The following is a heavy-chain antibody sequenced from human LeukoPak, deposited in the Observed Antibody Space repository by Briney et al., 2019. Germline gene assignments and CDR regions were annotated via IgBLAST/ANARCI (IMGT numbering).Heavy chain of an antibody. V-gene: IGHV1-2*02. D-gene: IGHD6-19*01. CDR2: INPNSGGT. Sequence: ASVKVSCKASGYTFTGCYMHWVRQAPGQGLEWMGWINPNSGGTKYAQKFQGRFTMTRDTSISTAYMELSRLRSDDTAVFYCARDRAVAGTNLDAFDFWGQGTVVTVTS. J-gene: IGHJ3*01. CDR3: ARDRAVAGTNLDAFDF. CDR1: GYTFTGCY.